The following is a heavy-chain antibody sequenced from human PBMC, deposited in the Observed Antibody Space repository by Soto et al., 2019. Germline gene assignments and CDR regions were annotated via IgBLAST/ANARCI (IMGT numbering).Heavy chain of an antibody. J-gene: IGHJ6*03. V-gene: IGHV3-9*01. Sequence: EVQLVESGGGLVQPGRSLRLSCAASGFTFDDYAMHWVRQAPGKGLEWVSGISWNSGSIGYEDSVKGRFTISRDNAKNSLYLQMNSLRAEDTVFYYCAKDHRWLRLGTYFYYYYMDVWGKGTTVTVSS. CDR2: ISWNSGSI. D-gene: IGHD5-12*01. CDR1: GFTFDDYA. CDR3: AKDHRWLRLGTYFYYYYMDV.